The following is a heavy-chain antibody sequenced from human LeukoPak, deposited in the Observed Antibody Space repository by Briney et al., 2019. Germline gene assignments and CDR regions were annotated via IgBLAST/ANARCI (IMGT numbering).Heavy chain of an antibody. J-gene: IGHJ4*02. CDR2: ITASSTYI. CDR1: GFSFSRSS. D-gene: IGHD3-22*01. V-gene: IGHV3-21*01. Sequence: PGGSLRLSCAASGFSFSRSSMGWVGQAPGRGLEWFSSITASSTYIYYADSVKGRFTISRDNVEKSVSLQMNSLRAEDTAVYYCAREYYYDEDAGNYWGQGTLVTVSS. CDR3: AREYYYDEDAGNY.